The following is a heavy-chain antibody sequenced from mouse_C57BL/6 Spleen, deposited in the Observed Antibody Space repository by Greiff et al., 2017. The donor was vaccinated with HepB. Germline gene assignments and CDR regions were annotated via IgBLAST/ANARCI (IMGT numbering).Heavy chain of an antibody. Sequence: VQLQQSGAELVKPGASVKLSCKASGYTFTEYTIHWVKQRSGQGLEWIGWFYPGSGSIKYNEKFKDKATLTADKSSSTVYMELSRLTSEDSAVYCCAIHEGYYGSSYRYFDVWGTRTTVTVSS. CDR2: FYPGSGSI. CDR1: GYTFTEYT. V-gene: IGHV1-62-2*01. CDR3: AIHEGYYGSSYRYFDV. J-gene: IGHJ1*03. D-gene: IGHD1-1*01.